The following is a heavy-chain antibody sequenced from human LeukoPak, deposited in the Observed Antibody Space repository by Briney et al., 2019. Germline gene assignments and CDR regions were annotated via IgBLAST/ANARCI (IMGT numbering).Heavy chain of an antibody. CDR3: ARDLSGTGATTLAY. Sequence: SETLSLTCAVSGASISSGRYYWGWIRQPAGKGLEWIGRIYASGSTNYNPSLKSRVTISEDTAKNQFFLKFSSVTAADTAIYYCARDLSGTGATTLAYWGEGILVTVSS. J-gene: IGHJ4*02. V-gene: IGHV4-61*02. CDR2: IYASGST. CDR1: GASISSGRYY. D-gene: IGHD1-26*01.